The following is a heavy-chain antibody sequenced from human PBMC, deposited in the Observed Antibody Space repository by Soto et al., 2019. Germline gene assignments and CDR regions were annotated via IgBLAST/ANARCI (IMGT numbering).Heavy chain of an antibody. J-gene: IGHJ4*02. Sequence: EVQLLESGGGLVQPGGSLRLSCAASGFTFSSYAMSWVRQAPGKGLEWVSAISGSGGSTYYADSVKGRFTISRDNSKNTLYLQMNGLRAEDTAVYYCAKDPQWLVRGIDYWGQGTLVTVSS. V-gene: IGHV3-23*01. CDR2: ISGSGGST. D-gene: IGHD6-19*01. CDR1: GFTFSSYA. CDR3: AKDPQWLVRGIDY.